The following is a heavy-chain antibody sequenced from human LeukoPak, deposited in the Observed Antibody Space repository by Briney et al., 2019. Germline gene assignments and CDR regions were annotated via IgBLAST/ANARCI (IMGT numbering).Heavy chain of an antibody. D-gene: IGHD3-10*01. CDR2: IYNSGIT. J-gene: IGHJ6*04. CDR3: PRGPGLYLGWGSPPTAVDV. CDR1: GGSLNFGGYS. V-gene: IGHV4-30-2*01. Sequence: SETLSLTCAVSGGSLNFGGYSWSWIRQPPGKGLECIGYIYNSGITYYNPSLKSRVTISVDRSKNQFSLKLSSVAAADTAVYYCPRGPGLYLGWGSPPTAVDVWAKGTTFTVSS.